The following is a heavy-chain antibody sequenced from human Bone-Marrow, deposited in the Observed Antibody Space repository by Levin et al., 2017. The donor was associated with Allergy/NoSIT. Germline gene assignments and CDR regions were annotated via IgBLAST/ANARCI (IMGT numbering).Heavy chain of an antibody. CDR3: ARNGYYYDSSGYVDY. CDR2: IYYSGST. D-gene: IGHD3-22*01. V-gene: IGHV4-39*01. CDR1: GGSISSSSYY. Sequence: SCTVSGGSISSSSYYWGWIRQPPGKGLEWIGSIYYSGSTYYNPSLKSRVTISVDTSKNQFSLKLSSVTAADTAVYYCARNGYYYDSSGYVDYWGQGTLVTVSS. J-gene: IGHJ4*02.